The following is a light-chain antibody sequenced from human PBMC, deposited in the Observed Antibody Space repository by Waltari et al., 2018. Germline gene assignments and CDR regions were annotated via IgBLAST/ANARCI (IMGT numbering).Light chain of an antibody. V-gene: IGLV2-23*02. CDR2: EVI. Sequence: QSALTQPASVSGTPGQSITISCTGTTSDVGNYDLVSWYQHHPGKAPTLLICEVIQRPSGLSSRFSGSKSGSTASLIISGLQPDDEADYYCCSYAGRGTYVFGSGTKVTVL. CDR3: CSYAGRGTYV. CDR1: TSDVGNYDL. J-gene: IGLJ1*01.